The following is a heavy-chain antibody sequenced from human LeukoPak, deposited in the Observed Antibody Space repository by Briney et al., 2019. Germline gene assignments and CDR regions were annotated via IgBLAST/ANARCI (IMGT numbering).Heavy chain of an antibody. V-gene: IGHV2-5*01. Sequence: SGPTLVKPSQTHTLTCTFSRFSLTTTTGGLVWFRQPPGKALERLVLIYWIDDKRYSPSLKDRLTTTKDTSKNQVVLTLTNVDPVDTATYYCAHYITMPKKGFDPWGQGTLVTVSS. CDR1: RFSLTTTTGG. CDR3: AHYITMPKKGFDP. CDR2: IYWIDDK. J-gene: IGHJ5*02. D-gene: IGHD3-10*01.